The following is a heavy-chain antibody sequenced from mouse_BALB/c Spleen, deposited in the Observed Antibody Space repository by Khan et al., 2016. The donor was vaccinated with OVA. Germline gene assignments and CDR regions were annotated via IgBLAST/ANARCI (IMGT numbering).Heavy chain of an antibody. CDR1: GYTFINYW. V-gene: IGHV1-7*01. CDR2: INPSTGYP. Sequence: QVQLQQSGAELAKPGASVKMSCKASGYTFINYWILWVKQRPGQGLEWIGYINPSTGYPEYNQNFKEKATLTSDKSSSTAYMQLRSLTSEASASYYCARRGLRWDFDYWGQGTTLTVSS. D-gene: IGHD1-1*01. J-gene: IGHJ2*01. CDR3: ARRGLRWDFDY.